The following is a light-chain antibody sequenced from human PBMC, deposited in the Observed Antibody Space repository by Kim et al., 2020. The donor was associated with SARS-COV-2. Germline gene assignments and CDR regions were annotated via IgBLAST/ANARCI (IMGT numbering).Light chain of an antibody. J-gene: IGLJ2*01. Sequence: GKTARITCGGNNIGSKNVHWHQQKPGQAPVLVIYYDSDRPSGIPERFSGSNSGNTATPTISRVEAGDEADYYCQVWDSSSDLYVVFGGGTQLTVL. CDR3: QVWDSSSDLYVV. CDR2: YDS. V-gene: IGLV3-21*04. CDR1: NIGSKN.